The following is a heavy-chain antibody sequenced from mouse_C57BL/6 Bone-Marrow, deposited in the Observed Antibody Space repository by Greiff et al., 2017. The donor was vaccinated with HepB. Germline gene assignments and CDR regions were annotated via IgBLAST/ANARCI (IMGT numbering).Heavy chain of an antibody. CDR2: IDPANGNT. CDR1: GFNIKNTY. V-gene: IGHV14-3*01. CDR3: ARTYYYGSGGYAMDY. D-gene: IGHD1-1*01. Sequence: VQLQQSVAELVRPGASVKLSCTVSGFNIKNTYMHWVKQRPEQGLEWIGRIDPANGNTKYAPKFQGKATITADTSSNTAYLQLSSLTSEDTAIYYCARTYYYGSGGYAMDYWGQGTSVTVSS. J-gene: IGHJ4*01.